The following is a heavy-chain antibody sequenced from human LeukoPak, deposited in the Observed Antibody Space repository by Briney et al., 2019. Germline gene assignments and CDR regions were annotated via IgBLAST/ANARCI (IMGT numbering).Heavy chain of an antibody. J-gene: IGHJ4*02. V-gene: IGHV3-23*01. Sequence: GASLRLSCAASGFTFSDYAMTWVRQAPGKGLEWVSGISDSGSKTYYADSVQGRFTISRDNSKNSLFQQMNSLRAEDTAVYYCGKEEFGELVIGYWGQGILVTVTS. CDR2: ISDSGSKT. CDR1: GFTFSDYA. D-gene: IGHD3-10*01. CDR3: GKEEFGELVIGY.